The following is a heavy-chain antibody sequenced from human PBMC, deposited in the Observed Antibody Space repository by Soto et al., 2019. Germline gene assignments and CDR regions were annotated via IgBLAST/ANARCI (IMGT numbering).Heavy chain of an antibody. CDR2: IYYSGST. V-gene: IGHV4-61*01. CDR1: GGSVSSGSYY. CDR3: ARLGYCSSTSCSDYYYGMDV. Sequence: PSETLSLTCTVSGGSVSSGSYYWSWIRQPPGKGLEWIGYIYYSGSTNYSPSLKSRVTISVDTSKNQFSLKLSSVTAADTAVYYCARLGYCSSTSCSDYYYGMDVWGQGTTVTVSS. D-gene: IGHD2-2*01. J-gene: IGHJ6*02.